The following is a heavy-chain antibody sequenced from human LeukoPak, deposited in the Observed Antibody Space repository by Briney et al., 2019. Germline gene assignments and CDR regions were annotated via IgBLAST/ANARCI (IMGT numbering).Heavy chain of an antibody. Sequence: ASVKVSCKASGYTFINYAISWVRQAPGQGLEWMGWISAYNANTHYAQKVQGRVTVTTDTSTSTAYMELRSLRSDDTAVYYCAREPPHYYDSSGYYYEDYWGQGTLVTVSS. CDR2: ISAYNANT. J-gene: IGHJ4*02. CDR3: AREPPHYYDSSGYYYEDY. D-gene: IGHD3-22*01. V-gene: IGHV1-18*01. CDR1: GYTFINYA.